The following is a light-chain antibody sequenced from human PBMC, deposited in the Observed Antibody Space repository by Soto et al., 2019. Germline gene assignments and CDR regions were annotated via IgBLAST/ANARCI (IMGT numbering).Light chain of an antibody. CDR2: KAS. Sequence: DLQMTQSPSTLSASVGDRVTITCRASQTISSWLAWYQQKPGKAPNLLIYKASSLESGVPSRFSGSGSGTEFTLTISSLQPDDFATYYCQQYNGYPYTFGQGTRLEIK. CDR1: QTISSW. V-gene: IGKV1-5*03. J-gene: IGKJ2*01. CDR3: QQYNGYPYT.